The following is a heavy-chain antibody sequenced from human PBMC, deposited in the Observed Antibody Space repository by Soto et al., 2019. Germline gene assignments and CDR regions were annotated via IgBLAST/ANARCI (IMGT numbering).Heavy chain of an antibody. Sequence: SEPLTLNCTISRGSISSGGYYWSWIRQHPGKGLEWIGYIYYSGSTYYNPSLKSRVTISVDTSKNQFSLKLSSVTAADTAVYYCARLKVAAAGHFDYWGQGTLVTVSS. CDR3: ARLKVAAAGHFDY. CDR1: RGSISSGGYY. V-gene: IGHV4-31*03. CDR2: IYYSGST. J-gene: IGHJ4*02. D-gene: IGHD6-13*01.